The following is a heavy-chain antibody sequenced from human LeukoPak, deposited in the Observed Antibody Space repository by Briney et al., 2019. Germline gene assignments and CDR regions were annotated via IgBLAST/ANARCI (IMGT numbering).Heavy chain of an antibody. CDR1: GFTFNTYA. D-gene: IGHD3-10*01. CDR2: NSGSGGST. CDR3: ARDGYYYGSGSYAAHDY. Sequence: GRSLRLSCAASGFTFNTYAMTWVRQAPGKGLEWVSSNSGSGGSTYYADSVEGRFTISRDNSKNTLYLQMNSLRAEDTAVYYCARDGYYYGSGSYAAHDYWGQGTLVTVSS. V-gene: IGHV3-23*01. J-gene: IGHJ4*02.